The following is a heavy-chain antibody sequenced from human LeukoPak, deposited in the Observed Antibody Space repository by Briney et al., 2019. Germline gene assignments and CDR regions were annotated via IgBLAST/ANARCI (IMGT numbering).Heavy chain of an antibody. CDR3: ARASPSRYYYYYMDV. J-gene: IGHJ6*03. CDR2: FYYSGST. V-gene: IGHV4-31*03. D-gene: IGHD2-2*01. CDR1: GGSISSGGYY. Sequence: SETLSLTCTVSGGSISSGGYYWSWIRQHPGKGLEWIGYFYYSGSTYYNPSLKSRVTISVDTSKNQFSLKLSSVTAADTAVYYCARASPSRYYYYYMDVWGKGTTVTVSS.